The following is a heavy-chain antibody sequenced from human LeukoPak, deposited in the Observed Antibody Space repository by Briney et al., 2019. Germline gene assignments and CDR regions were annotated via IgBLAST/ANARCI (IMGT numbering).Heavy chain of an antibody. CDR2: ISAYNGNT. CDR1: GYTFTSYG. CDR3: ARDSVIAVAGTGI. Sequence: GSVKVSCKASGYTFTSYGISWVRQAPGQGLEWMGWISAYNGNTNYAQKLQGRVTMTTGTSTSTAYMELRSLRSDDTAVYYCARDSVIAVAGTGIWGQGTMVTVSS. V-gene: IGHV1-18*01. J-gene: IGHJ3*02. D-gene: IGHD6-19*01.